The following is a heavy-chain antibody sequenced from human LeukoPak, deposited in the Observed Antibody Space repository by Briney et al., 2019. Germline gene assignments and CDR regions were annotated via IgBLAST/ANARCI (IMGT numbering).Heavy chain of an antibody. Sequence: SETLSPTCTVSGGSISSYYWSWIRQPPGKGLEWIGYIYYSGSTNYNPSLKSRVTISVDTSKNQFSLKLSSMTAADTAVYYCARRHLGHKYDYVWGSYQNAFDIWGQGTMVTVSS. CDR3: ARRHLGHKYDYVWGSYQNAFDI. CDR2: IYYSGST. J-gene: IGHJ3*02. CDR1: GGSISSYY. D-gene: IGHD3-16*01. V-gene: IGHV4-59*08.